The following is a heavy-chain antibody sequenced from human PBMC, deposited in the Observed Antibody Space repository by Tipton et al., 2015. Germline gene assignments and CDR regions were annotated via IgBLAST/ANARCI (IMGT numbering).Heavy chain of an antibody. Sequence: TLSLTCSVSGGSITTYYWSWIRQPPGKGLEWIGYISQRDGTNYNPSLKSRVTISTDTSKNQFFLNLTSVTAADTAVYFCARDPYVTPIDNWGQGTLVTVSS. CDR2: ISQRDGT. D-gene: IGHD2-21*02. CDR1: GGSITTYY. CDR3: ARDPYVTPIDN. J-gene: IGHJ4*02. V-gene: IGHV4-59*01.